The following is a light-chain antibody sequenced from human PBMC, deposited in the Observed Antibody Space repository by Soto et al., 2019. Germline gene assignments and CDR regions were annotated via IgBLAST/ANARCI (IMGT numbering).Light chain of an antibody. CDR2: GAS. V-gene: IGKV3-20*01. J-gene: IGKJ3*01. CDR3: QQYGSSPPVT. Sequence: EIVLTQSPGTLSLSPGERATLSCRASQSVTGSYLAWYQQQPGQAPRLLIYGASSRASGIPDRFSGSGSGTDFALTISRLEPEDFAVYYYQQYGSSPPVTFGHGTKVDIK. CDR1: QSVTGSY.